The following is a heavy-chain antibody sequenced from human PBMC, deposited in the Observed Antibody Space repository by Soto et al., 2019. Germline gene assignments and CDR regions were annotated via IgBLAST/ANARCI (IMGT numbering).Heavy chain of an antibody. J-gene: IGHJ4*02. CDR2: IYVGDSDT. CDR3: ARLNSGASGRYYKVAY. D-gene: IGHD3-10*01. CDR1: GNSIASIW. V-gene: IGHV5-51*01. Sequence: PGESLKISCKGSGNSIASIWIGWVRQMPGKGLEWMGIIYVGDSDTRYSPSFQGQVTISADKSISTAYLQWSSLKASDTAMYYCARLNSGASGRYYKVAYWGQGTLVTVSS.